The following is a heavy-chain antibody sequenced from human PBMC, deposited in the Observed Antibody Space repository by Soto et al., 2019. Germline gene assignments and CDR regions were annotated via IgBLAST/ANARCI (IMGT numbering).Heavy chain of an antibody. J-gene: IGHJ6*02. CDR1: GFTFSSYG. D-gene: IGHD2-2*01. CDR3: AKDDDCSSTSCYYYYYYGMDV. CDR2: ISYDGSNK. V-gene: IGHV3-30*18. Sequence: GGSLRLSCAASGFTFSSYGMHWVRQAPGKGLEWVAVISYDGSNKYYADSVKGRFTISRDNSKNTLYLQMNSLRAEDTAVYYCAKDDDCSSTSCYYYYYYGMDVWGQGTTVTVSS.